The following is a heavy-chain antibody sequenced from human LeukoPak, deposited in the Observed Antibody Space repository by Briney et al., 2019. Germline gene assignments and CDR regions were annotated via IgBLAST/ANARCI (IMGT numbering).Heavy chain of an antibody. CDR2: ISSSSSYI. V-gene: IGHV3-21*01. CDR1: GFTFSSYS. D-gene: IGHD5-12*01. J-gene: IGHJ3*02. CDR3: AMNSGYDEGDAFDI. Sequence: PGGSLRLSCAASGFTFSSYSMNWVRQAPGKGLEWVSSISSSSSYIYYADSVKGRFTISRDNAKNSLYLQMNSLRAEDTAVYYCAMNSGYDEGDAFDIWGQGTMVTVSS.